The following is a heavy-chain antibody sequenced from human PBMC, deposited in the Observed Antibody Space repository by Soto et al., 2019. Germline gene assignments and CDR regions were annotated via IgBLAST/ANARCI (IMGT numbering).Heavy chain of an antibody. CDR2: ISYDGSNK. CDR1: GFTFSSYA. J-gene: IGHJ6*02. D-gene: IGHD6-13*01. CDR3: AREGSSSWTVITYYYYYGMDV. V-gene: IGHV3-30-3*01. Sequence: LRLSCAASGFTFSSYAMHWVRQAPGKGLEWVAVISYDGSNKYYADSVKGRFTISRDNSKNTLYLQMNSLRAEDTAVYYCAREGSSSWTVITYYYYYGMDVWGHGTTVTVSS.